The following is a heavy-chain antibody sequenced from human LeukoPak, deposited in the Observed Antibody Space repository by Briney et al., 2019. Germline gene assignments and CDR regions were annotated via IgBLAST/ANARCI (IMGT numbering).Heavy chain of an antibody. V-gene: IGHV4-39*01. CDR2: IYYSGST. CDR3: ARLPGGFREFKIYNWFDL. CDR1: GGSISSSSYY. J-gene: IGHJ5*02. D-gene: IGHD3-10*01. Sequence: SETLSLTCTVSGGSISSSSYYWGWIRQPPGKGLEWIGSIYYSGSTYYNPSLKSRVTISVDTSKNQFSLKLSSVTAADTAVYYCARLPGGFREFKIYNWFDLWGQGTLVTVSS.